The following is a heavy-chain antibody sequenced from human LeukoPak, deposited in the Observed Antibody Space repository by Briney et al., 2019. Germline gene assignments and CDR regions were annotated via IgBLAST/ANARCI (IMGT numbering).Heavy chain of an antibody. CDR2: IYSGGST. D-gene: IGHD4-17*01. Sequence: PGGSLRLSCAASGFTVSSNYMSWVRQAPGKGLGWVSVIYSGGSTYYADSVKGRFTISRDNSKNTLYLQMNSLRAEDTAVYYCARYPSYGLYFDYWGQGTLVTVSS. CDR3: ARYPSYGLYFDY. J-gene: IGHJ4*02. V-gene: IGHV3-66*01. CDR1: GFTVSSNY.